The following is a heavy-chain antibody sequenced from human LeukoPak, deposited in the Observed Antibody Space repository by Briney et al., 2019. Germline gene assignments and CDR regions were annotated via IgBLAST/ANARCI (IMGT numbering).Heavy chain of an antibody. J-gene: IGHJ4*02. CDR2: ISYDGSNK. Sequence: QPGRSLRLSCAASGFTFSSYAMHWVRQAPGEGLEWVAVISYDGSNKYYADSVKGRFTISRDNSKNTAYLQMNSLRAEDTAVYYCAREAIKYGSGSYLYWGQGTLVTVSS. D-gene: IGHD3-10*01. CDR3: AREAIKYGSGSYLY. V-gene: IGHV3-30-3*01. CDR1: GFTFSSYA.